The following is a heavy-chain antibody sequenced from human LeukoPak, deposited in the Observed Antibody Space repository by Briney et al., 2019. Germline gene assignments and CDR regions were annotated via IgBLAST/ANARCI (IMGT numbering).Heavy chain of an antibody. V-gene: IGHV3-74*01. J-gene: IGHJ5*02. CDR2: NNGDGSTT. D-gene: IGHD2-15*01. CDR3: ARDPRNVGLAP. CDR1: GFSLSGYW. Sequence: GGSLRLSYVASGFSLSGYWMYWVRQAPGKGLMYISRNNGDGSTTNYADVVKGRFTMSRDNVKNTLYLQMNSLRVEDTAVYYCARDPRNVGLAPWGQGTLVTVSS.